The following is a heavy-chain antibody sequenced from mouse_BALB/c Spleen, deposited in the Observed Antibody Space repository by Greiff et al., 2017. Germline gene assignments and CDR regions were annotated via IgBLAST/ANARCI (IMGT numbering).Heavy chain of an antibody. CDR2: ISSGSSTI. D-gene: IGHD1-1*01. CDR1: GFTFSSFG. CDR3: ARDYGYAMDY. J-gene: IGHJ4*01. V-gene: IGHV5-17*02. Sequence: EVNVVESGGGLVQPGGSRKLSCAASGFTFSSFGMHWVRQAPEKGLEWVAYISSGSSTIYYADTVKGRFTISRDNPKNTLFLQMTSLRSEDTAMYDCARDYGYAMDYWGQGTLVTVSS.